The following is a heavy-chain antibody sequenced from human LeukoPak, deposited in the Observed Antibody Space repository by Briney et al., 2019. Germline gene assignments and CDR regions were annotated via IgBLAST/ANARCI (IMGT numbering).Heavy chain of an antibody. Sequence: GGSLRLSCAASGFTFSSYAMSWVRQAPGKGLEWVSAISGSGGSTYYADSVKGRFTISRDNSKNTLYLQMNSLRAEDTAVYYCAKDLEGIAVAGFLFDYWGQGTLVTVSS. J-gene: IGHJ4*02. CDR3: AKDLEGIAVAGFLFDY. D-gene: IGHD6-19*01. CDR1: GFTFSSYA. V-gene: IGHV3-23*01. CDR2: ISGSGGST.